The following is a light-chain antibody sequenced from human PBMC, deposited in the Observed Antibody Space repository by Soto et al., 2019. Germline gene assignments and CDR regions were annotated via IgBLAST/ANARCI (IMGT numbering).Light chain of an antibody. CDR1: SSDVGGFNY. J-gene: IGLJ1*01. CDR2: EVR. Sequence: QSVLTQPASVSGSPGQSITISCTGTSSDVGGFNYVSWYQQHPGKTPKLLIYEVRSRPSGVSNRFSGSKSGNTASLTISGLQAEDEADYYCSSYTSSSSGVFXTGTKGTVL. CDR3: SSYTSSSSGV. V-gene: IGLV2-14*01.